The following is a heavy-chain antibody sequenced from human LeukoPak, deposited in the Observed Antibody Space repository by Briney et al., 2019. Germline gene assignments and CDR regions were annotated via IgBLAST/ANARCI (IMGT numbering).Heavy chain of an antibody. J-gene: IGHJ4*02. CDR2: IYYSGTT. Sequence: SEPLSLTCSVSGGSINTVTYSWGWIRQPPGKGLEWIGSIYYSGTTHNNASLEGRVTISVDTSKNQFSLRLTSVTAADTAVYYCASLRYYGSADWGQGTLVTVSS. CDR3: ASLRYYGSAD. CDR1: GGSINTVTYS. D-gene: IGHD3-10*01. V-gene: IGHV4-39*01.